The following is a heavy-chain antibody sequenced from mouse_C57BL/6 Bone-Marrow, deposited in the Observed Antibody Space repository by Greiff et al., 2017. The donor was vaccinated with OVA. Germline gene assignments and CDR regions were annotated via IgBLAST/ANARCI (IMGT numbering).Heavy chain of an antibody. Sequence: VKLVESGAELVKPGASVKISCKASGYTFTDYYINWVKQRPGQGLEWIGKIGPGSGSTYYNEKFKGKATLTADKASSTAYMQRSSLTSEDSAVYVCARLDGYYSFDYWGQGTTLTVSS. J-gene: IGHJ2*01. CDR1: GYTFTDYY. D-gene: IGHD2-3*01. CDR3: ARLDGYYSFDY. V-gene: IGHV1-77*01. CDR2: IGPGSGST.